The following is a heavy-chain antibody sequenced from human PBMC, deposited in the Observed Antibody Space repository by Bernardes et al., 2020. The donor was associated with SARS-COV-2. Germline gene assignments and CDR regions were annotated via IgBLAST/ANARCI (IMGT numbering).Heavy chain of an antibody. Sequence: SEALSLTCTVSGGSISSYYWSWIRQPPGKGLEWIGYIYYSGSTNYNPSLKSRVTISVDTSKHQFSLKLSSVTAADTAVYYCARERGYCSSTSCYDWFDPWGQGTLVTVSS. CDR2: IYYSGST. CDR1: GGSISSYY. CDR3: ARERGYCSSTSCYDWFDP. V-gene: IGHV4-59*01. D-gene: IGHD2-2*01. J-gene: IGHJ5*02.